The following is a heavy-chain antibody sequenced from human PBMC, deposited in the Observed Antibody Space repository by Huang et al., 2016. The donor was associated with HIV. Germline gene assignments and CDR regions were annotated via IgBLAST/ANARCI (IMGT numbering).Heavy chain of an antibody. CDR1: GFSLDSFN. CDR2: SSPSSSFI. Sequence: EVQLVDSGGGLVKPGGSLRLSCAASGFSLDSFNMFWVRQTPVKGLQSGTSSSPSSSFIEYADSVEGRFSISGDNAKNSLYLQMNSLRGEDTAVYYCVKDRGQQLSPFDSWGQGTLVTVSS. D-gene: IGHD6-13*01. J-gene: IGHJ4*02. CDR3: VKDRGQQLSPFDS. V-gene: IGHV3-21*01.